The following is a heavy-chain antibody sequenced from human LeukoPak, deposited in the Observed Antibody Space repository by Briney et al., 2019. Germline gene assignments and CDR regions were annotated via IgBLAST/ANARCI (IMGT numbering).Heavy chain of an antibody. CDR1: GGSFSGYY. CDR3: ARGPEHKRGYSGYVWIDP. V-gene: IGHV4-34*01. CDR2: INHSGST. Sequence: SSETLSLTCAVYGGSFSGYYWSLIRQPPGKGLEWIGEINHSGSTNYNPPLKGRVTISVDTSKNQFSLKLSSVTAADTAVYYCARGPEHKRGYSGYVWIDPWGQGTLVTVSS. D-gene: IGHD5-12*01. J-gene: IGHJ5*02.